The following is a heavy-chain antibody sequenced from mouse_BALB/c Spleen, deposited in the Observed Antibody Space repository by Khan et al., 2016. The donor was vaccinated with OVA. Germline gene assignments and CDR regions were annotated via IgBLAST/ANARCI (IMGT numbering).Heavy chain of an antibody. Sequence: EVQLQESGPSLVKPSQTLSLTCSVTGDSITTGYWNWIRKFPGNKLEYMGYIIYTGYTYYNPSLKSRTPITRHTSNNQYYLQLNSVTDEDTATYYCARSTYRYAFVYWGQGTLVTVSA. J-gene: IGHJ3*01. V-gene: IGHV3-8*02. CDR3: ARSTYRYAFVY. CDR1: GDSITTGY. D-gene: IGHD2-14*01. CDR2: IIYTGYT.